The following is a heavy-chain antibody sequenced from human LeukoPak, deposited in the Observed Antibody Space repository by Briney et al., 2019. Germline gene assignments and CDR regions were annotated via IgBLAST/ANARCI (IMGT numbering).Heavy chain of an antibody. CDR1: GGSFSGYY. CDR2: INHSGST. Sequence: PSETLSLTCAVYGGSFSGYYWSWIRQPPGKGLEWIGEINHSGSTNYNPSLKSRVTISVDTYKNQFSLKLSSVTAADTAVYYCARELKYCSGGSCYLRRIYAFDIWGQGTMVTVSS. D-gene: IGHD2-15*01. J-gene: IGHJ3*02. V-gene: IGHV4-34*01. CDR3: ARELKYCSGGSCYLRRIYAFDI.